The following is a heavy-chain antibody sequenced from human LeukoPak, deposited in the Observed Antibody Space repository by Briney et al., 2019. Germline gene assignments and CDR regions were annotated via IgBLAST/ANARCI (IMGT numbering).Heavy chain of an antibody. V-gene: IGHV3-53*01. J-gene: IGHJ3*02. CDR2: IYSGGST. D-gene: IGHD3/OR15-3a*01. CDR3: ARDGLAGGYLYAFDI. Sequence: PGGSLRLSCAASGLTVSSNYMSWVRQAPGKGLEWVSVIYSGGSTYYADSVKGRFTISRDNSKNTLYLQMNSLRAEDTAVYYCARDGLAGGYLYAFDIWGQGTMVTVSS. CDR1: GLTVSSNY.